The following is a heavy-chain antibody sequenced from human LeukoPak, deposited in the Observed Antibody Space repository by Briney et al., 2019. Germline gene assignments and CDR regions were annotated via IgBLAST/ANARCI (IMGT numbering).Heavy chain of an antibody. Sequence: GGSLRLSCAASGFTFSSYWMHWVRQAPGKGLVRVSRINSDGSSTSYADSVKGRFTISRDNAKNTLYLQMNSLRAEDAAVYYCARRGTAGTGDYWGQGTLVTVSS. CDR1: GFTFSSYW. D-gene: IGHD6-13*01. V-gene: IGHV3-74*01. J-gene: IGHJ4*02. CDR3: ARRGTAGTGDY. CDR2: INSDGSST.